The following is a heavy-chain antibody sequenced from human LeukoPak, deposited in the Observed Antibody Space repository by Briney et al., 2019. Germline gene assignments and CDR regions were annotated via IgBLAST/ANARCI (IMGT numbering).Heavy chain of an antibody. D-gene: IGHD2-15*01. CDR3: AKDHCSGGSCYLWVSDREYFDN. CDR1: ALTFSSYA. J-gene: IGHJ4*02. V-gene: IGHV3-23*01. Sequence: PARSLRLSCAASALTFSSYAMSWDRQAPGKGLEWVSGIGGGGGSTYYADYVKGWFTIPRDNAKSTLYLEMNSLRAEDTAVYYCAKDHCSGGSCYLWVSDREYFDNWGQGTLVTVSS. CDR2: IGGGGGST.